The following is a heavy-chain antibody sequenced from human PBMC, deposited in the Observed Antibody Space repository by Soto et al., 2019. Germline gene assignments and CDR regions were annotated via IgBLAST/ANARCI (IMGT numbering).Heavy chain of an antibody. J-gene: IGHJ6*02. CDR3: VRDRNLDYDFWSGYYQNGMDV. Sequence: GGSLRLSCAASGFTFSSYSMNWVRQAPGKGLEWVSSISSSSSYIYYADSVKGRFTISRDNAKNSLYLQMNSLRAEDTAVYYCVRDRNLDYDFWSGYYQNGMDVWGQGTTVTGSS. CDR2: ISSSSSYI. V-gene: IGHV3-21*01. D-gene: IGHD3-3*01. CDR1: GFTFSSYS.